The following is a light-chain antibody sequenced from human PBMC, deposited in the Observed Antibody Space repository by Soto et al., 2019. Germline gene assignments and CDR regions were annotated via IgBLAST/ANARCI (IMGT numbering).Light chain of an antibody. V-gene: IGKV1-27*01. CDR3: QKFNTAPLT. CDR2: SAS. J-gene: IGKJ5*01. Sequence: DIQMTQSPSSLSASVGDRVTITCRASQDISVYLAWYQQKPGKVPKLLIYSASTLQSGVPSRFSGSGSGTDLTLTISILQPEDVATYYCQKFNTAPLTFGQGTRLEIK. CDR1: QDISVY.